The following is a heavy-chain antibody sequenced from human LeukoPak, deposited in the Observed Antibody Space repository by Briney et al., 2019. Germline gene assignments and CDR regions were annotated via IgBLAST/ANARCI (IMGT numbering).Heavy chain of an antibody. V-gene: IGHV7-4-1*02. CDR3: ARHDNDDDFDY. J-gene: IGHJ4*02. D-gene: IGHD3-16*01. CDR2: INMYTANP. CDR1: GGTFSSYA. Sequence: ASVKVSCKASGGTFSSYAISWVRQAPGQGLDWMGWINMYTANPAYAQGFTERFVFSLDTSVTTAYLQISNLKTEDTAVYYCARHDNDDDFDYWGQGTLVTVSS.